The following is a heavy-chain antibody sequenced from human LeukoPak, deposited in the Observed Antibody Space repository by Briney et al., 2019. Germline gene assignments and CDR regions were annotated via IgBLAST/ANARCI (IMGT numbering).Heavy chain of an antibody. CDR1: GGSISSGSYY. D-gene: IGHD3-9*01. J-gene: IGHJ4*02. V-gene: IGHV4-61*02. CDR3: ARDPTPSRYYDILTGPNLSEL. CDR2: IYTSGST. Sequence: PSETLSLTCTVSGGSISSGSYYWSWIRQPAGKGLEWIGRIYTSGSTNYNPSLKSRVTISVDTSKNQFSLKLSSVTAADTAVYYCARDPTPSRYYDILTGPNLSELWGQGTLVTVSS.